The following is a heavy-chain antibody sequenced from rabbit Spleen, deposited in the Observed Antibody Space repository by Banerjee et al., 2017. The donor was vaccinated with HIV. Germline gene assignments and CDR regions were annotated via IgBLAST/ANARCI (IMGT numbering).Heavy chain of an antibody. V-gene: IGHV1S40*01. J-gene: IGHJ6*01. D-gene: IGHD8-1*01. CDR2: IDSGSSGFT. CDR3: ARDTGSSFSSYGMDL. CDR1: GFSFSSNYY. Sequence: QQLVESGGGLVKPGASLTLTCKASGFSFSSNYYMCWVRQAPGKGLEWIACIDSGSSGFTYFASWAKGRFTISKTSSTTVTLQMTSLTVADTAIYFCARDTGSSFSSYGMDLWGPGTLVTVS.